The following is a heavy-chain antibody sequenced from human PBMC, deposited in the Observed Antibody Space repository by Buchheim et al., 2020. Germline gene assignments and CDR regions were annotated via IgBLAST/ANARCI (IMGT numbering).Heavy chain of an antibody. V-gene: IGHV3-30*18. J-gene: IGHJ6*02. CDR2: ISYDGSNK. Sequence: QVQLVESGGGVVQPGRSLRLSCAASGFTFSSYGMHWVRQAPGKGLEWVAVISYDGSNKYYADSVKGRFTISRDNSKNTLYLQMNSLRAEDTAVYYCAKDLVVAPAATDYYYYGMDVWGQGTT. CDR1: GFTFSSYG. CDR3: AKDLVVAPAATDYYYYGMDV. D-gene: IGHD2-2*01.